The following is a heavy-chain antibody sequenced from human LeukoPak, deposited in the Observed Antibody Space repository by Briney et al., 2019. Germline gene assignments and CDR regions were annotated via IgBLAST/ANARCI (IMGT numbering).Heavy chain of an antibody. V-gene: IGHV4-61*02. Sequence: SETLSLTCTVSGGSISSGSYYWSWIRQPAGKGLEWIGRIYTSGSTNYNPSLKSRVTISVDTSKNQFSLKLSSVTAADTAVYYCARAQWELYGNYFDYWGQGTLVTVSS. J-gene: IGHJ4*02. CDR3: ARAQWELYGNYFDY. CDR1: GGSISSGSYY. CDR2: IYTSGST. D-gene: IGHD1-26*01.